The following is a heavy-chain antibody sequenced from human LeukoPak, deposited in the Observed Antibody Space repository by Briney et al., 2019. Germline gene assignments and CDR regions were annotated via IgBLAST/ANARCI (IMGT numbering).Heavy chain of an antibody. CDR2: TYPGDSDT. CDR1: GYSFTSYW. V-gene: IGHV5-51*01. J-gene: IGHJ4*02. Sequence: GESLKISCEGSGYSFTSYWIVWVRQIPGRGLEWMGTTYPGDSDTRYSPSFQGQVTISADKSISTAYLQWSSLKASDTAMYYCARRSTSYYFDYWGQGTLVTVSS. D-gene: IGHD2-2*01. CDR3: ARRSTSYYFDY.